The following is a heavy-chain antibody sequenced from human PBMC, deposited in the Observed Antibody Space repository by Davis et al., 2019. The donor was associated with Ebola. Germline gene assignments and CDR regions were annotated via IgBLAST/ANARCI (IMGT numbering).Heavy chain of an antibody. CDR3: AKDSNWESGY. D-gene: IGHD7-27*01. CDR2: ISGSGSNT. CDR1: GFTFSTYA. V-gene: IGHV3-23*01. Sequence: GESLKISCTVSGFTFSTYAMSWVRQAPGKGLEWVSGISGSGSNTYYADPVRGRFTTSRDNSKNTLYLQMSSLRAEDTAVYYCAKDSNWESGYWGQGTLVTVSS. J-gene: IGHJ4*02.